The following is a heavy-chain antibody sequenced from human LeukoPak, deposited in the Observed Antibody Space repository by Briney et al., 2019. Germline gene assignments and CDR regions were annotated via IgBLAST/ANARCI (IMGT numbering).Heavy chain of an antibody. CDR2: IYSGGST. CDR1: GFTVSTNY. V-gene: IGHV3-53*01. CDR3: ARRGDGGRSFDY. D-gene: IGHD4-23*01. J-gene: IGHJ4*02. Sequence: PGGSLRLSCAASGFTVSTNYMSWVRQAPGKGLEWVSIIYSGGSTYYADSVKGRFTISRDNSKNTLYLQVNSLRAEDTALYYCARRGDGGRSFDYWGQGTLVTVSS.